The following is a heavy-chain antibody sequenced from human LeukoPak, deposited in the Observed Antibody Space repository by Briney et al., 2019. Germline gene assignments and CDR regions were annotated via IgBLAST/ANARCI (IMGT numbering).Heavy chain of an antibody. CDR1: GGSISSSSYY. CDR3: ARLPYYYDSSGYGH. J-gene: IGHJ1*01. CDR2: IYYSGST. Sequence: SETLSLTCTVSGGSISSSSYYWGWIRQPPGKGLEWIGSIYYSGSTYYNPSLKSRVTISVDTSKNQFSLKLSSVTAADTAVYYCARLPYYYDSSGYGHWGQGTLVTVSS. V-gene: IGHV4-39*07. D-gene: IGHD3-22*01.